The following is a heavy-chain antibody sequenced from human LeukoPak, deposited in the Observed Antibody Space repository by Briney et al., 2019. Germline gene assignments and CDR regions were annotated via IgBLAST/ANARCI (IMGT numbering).Heavy chain of an antibody. J-gene: IGHJ6*02. CDR3: ARMYSSSWPYYYYGMDV. V-gene: IGHV1-2*02. Sequence: ASVKVSCKASGYTFTDYYMHWVRQAPGQGLEWMGWINPDSGGTNYAQNFQGRVTMTRDTSISTAYMELSRLRSDDTAVYYCARMYSSSWPYYYYGMDVWGQGTTVTVSS. CDR2: INPDSGGT. D-gene: IGHD6-13*01. CDR1: GYTFTDYY.